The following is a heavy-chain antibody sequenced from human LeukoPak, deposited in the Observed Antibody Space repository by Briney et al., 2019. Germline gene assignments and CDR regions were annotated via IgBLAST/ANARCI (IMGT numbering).Heavy chain of an antibody. Sequence: NSSEALSLTCTVSGVSISSYYWSWIRQPPGKGLEWIGYIYYSGSTNYNPSLKSRVTISLDTSKNQFSLKLSSVTAADTAVYYCARHDGSSWYYAFDVWGQGTMVTVSS. V-gene: IGHV4-59*08. CDR2: IYYSGST. D-gene: IGHD6-13*01. CDR1: GVSISSYY. CDR3: ARHDGSSWYYAFDV. J-gene: IGHJ3*01.